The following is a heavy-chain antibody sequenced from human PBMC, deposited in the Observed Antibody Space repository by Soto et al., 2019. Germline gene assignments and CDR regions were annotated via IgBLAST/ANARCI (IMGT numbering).Heavy chain of an antibody. J-gene: IGHJ5*02. CDR3: AKVLDSSGWANWFDP. Sequence: GGSLRLSCAAFGFTFSSYAMSWVRQAPGKGLEWVSAISGSGGSTYYADSVKGRFTISRDNSKNTLYLQMNSLRAEDTAVYYCAKVLDSSGWANWFDPWGQGTLVTVSS. CDR1: GFTFSSYA. V-gene: IGHV3-23*01. D-gene: IGHD6-19*01. CDR2: ISGSGGST.